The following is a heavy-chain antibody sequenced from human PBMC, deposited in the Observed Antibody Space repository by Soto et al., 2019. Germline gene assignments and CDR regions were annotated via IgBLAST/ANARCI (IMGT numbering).Heavy chain of an antibody. CDR3: AKRYSSPYYYGIDV. D-gene: IGHD6-13*01. J-gene: IGHJ6*02. CDR1: GFTFSSYG. V-gene: IGHV3-30*18. CDR2: ISYDGSNK. Sequence: GGSLRLSCAASGFTFSSYGMHWVRQAPGKGLEWVAVISYDGSNKYYADSVKGRFTISRDNSKNTLYLQMNSLRAEDTAVYYCAKRYSSPYYYGIDVWGQGTTVTVSS.